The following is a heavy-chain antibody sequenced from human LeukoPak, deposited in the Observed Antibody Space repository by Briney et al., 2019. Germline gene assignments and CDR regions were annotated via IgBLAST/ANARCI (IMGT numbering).Heavy chain of an antibody. CDR3: ARDMEGAFDI. Sequence: SETLSLTCAVYGGSFSGYYWSWIRQPPGKGLEWIGYIYYSGSTNYNPSLKSRVTISVDTSKNQFSLKLSSVTAADTAVYYCARDMEGAFDIWGQGTMVTVSS. CDR2: IYYSGST. J-gene: IGHJ3*02. CDR1: GGSFSGYY. D-gene: IGHD3-10*01. V-gene: IGHV4-59*01.